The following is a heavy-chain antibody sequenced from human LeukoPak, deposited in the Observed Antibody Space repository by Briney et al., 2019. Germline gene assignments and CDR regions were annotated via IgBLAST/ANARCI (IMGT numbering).Heavy chain of an antibody. CDR1: GYNFRSYG. CDR2: INAGNGNT. D-gene: IGHD5-18*01. J-gene: IGHJ6*02. CDR3: ARDIGYSYTYGMDV. Sequence: ASVKVSCKASGYNFRSYGISWVRQAPGQRLEWMGWINAGNGNTKYSQKFQGRVTITRDTSASTAYMELSSLRSEDTAVYYCARDIGYSYTYGMDVWGQGTTVTVSS. V-gene: IGHV1-3*01.